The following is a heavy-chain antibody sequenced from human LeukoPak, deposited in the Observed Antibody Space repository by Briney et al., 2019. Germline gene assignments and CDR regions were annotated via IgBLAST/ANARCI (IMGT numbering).Heavy chain of an antibody. D-gene: IGHD3-10*01. CDR2: IIPMFDTA. J-gene: IGHJ4*02. CDR1: GGTFNRYA. V-gene: IGHV1-69*06. CDR3: ATDLVVRGVIEQY. Sequence: GASVKVSCKASGGTFNRYAISWVRQAPGQGLEWMGGIIPMFDTANYAQRFQGRLTITADKSTSTAYMELSSLTSEDTAVYYCATDLVVRGVIEQYWGQGTLVTVSS.